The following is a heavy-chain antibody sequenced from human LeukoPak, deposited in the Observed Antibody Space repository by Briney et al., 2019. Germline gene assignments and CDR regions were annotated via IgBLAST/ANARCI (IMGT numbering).Heavy chain of an antibody. CDR3: AKSKVVAATMGRFDY. D-gene: IGHD2-15*01. CDR1: GFTFGSYA. CDR2: ISGSDGST. V-gene: IGHV3-23*01. Sequence: GGSLRLSCAASGFTFGSYAMNWVRQAPGKGLEWVSAISGSDGSTYYADSVKGRFTISRDNSKNTLYLQMNSLRAEETAVYYCAKSKVVAATMGRFDYWGQGTLVTVSS. J-gene: IGHJ4*02.